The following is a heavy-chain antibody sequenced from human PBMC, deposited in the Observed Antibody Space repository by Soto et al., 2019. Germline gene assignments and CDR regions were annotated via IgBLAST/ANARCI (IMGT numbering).Heavy chain of an antibody. CDR2: INHSGST. CDR3: ARGWGYYDSSGWYYYYYGMDV. Sequence: ETLSLTCAVYGGSFSGYYWSWIRQPPGKGLEWIGEINHSGSTNYNPSLKSRVTISVDTSKNQFSLKLSSVTAADTAVYYCARGWGYYDSSGWYYYYYGMDVWGQGTTVTVSS. CDR1: GGSFSGYY. V-gene: IGHV4-34*01. J-gene: IGHJ6*02. D-gene: IGHD3-22*01.